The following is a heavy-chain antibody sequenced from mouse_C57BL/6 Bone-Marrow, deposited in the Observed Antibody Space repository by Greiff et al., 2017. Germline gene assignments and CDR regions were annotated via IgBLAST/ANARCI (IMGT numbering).Heavy chain of an antibody. CDR1: GYAFRSYW. CDR3: ARISTVLAPGFAY. Sequence: VQLQQSGAELVKPGASVKISCKASGYAFRSYWLNWVKQRPGRGLEWIGQISPGDGDTTYNGQFKGKATMTSATSSSPTYMQFSRLTSEESAVYFGARISTVLAPGFAYWGQGTLVTVSA. D-gene: IGHD1-1*01. CDR2: ISPGDGDT. J-gene: IGHJ3*01. V-gene: IGHV1-80*01.